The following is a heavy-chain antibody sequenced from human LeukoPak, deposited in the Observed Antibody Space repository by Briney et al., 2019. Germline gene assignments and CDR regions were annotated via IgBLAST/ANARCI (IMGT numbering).Heavy chain of an antibody. D-gene: IGHD5-24*01. V-gene: IGHV3-23*01. Sequence: GGSLRLSCAASGFTFSSYAMSWVRQAAGKGLEWVSAISGSGGSTYYADSVKRRFTISRDNSKNTLYLQMNSLRAEDTAVYYCANLNSYYFDYWGQGTLVTVSS. CDR2: ISGSGGST. CDR1: GFTFSSYA. J-gene: IGHJ4*02. CDR3: ANLNSYYFDY.